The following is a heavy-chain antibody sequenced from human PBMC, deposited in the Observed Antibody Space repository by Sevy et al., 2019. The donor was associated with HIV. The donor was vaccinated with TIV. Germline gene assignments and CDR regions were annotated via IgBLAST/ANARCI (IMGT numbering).Heavy chain of an antibody. CDR3: ATHAGIAAAGRVFDY. V-gene: IGHV3-72*01. CDR2: IRNKADIYTT. D-gene: IGHD6-13*01. CDR1: GFTFSDHY. J-gene: IGHJ4*02. Sequence: GGSLRLSCAASGFTFSDHYMEWVRQAPGKGLEWVGRIRNKADIYTTEYAASVKGRFTIPRDDSKNSLFLLMNSLKTEDTAVYYCATHAGIAAAGRVFDYWGQGTLVTVSS.